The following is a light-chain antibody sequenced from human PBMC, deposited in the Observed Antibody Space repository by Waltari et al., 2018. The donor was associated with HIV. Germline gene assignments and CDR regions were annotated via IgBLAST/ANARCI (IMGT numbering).Light chain of an antibody. J-gene: IGKJ1*01. CDR3: QQYNSYSWT. CDR1: QSISSW. CDR2: KAS. V-gene: IGKV1-5*03. Sequence: DIQMTQSPSTLSASVGDRVTITCRASQSISSWLAWYQQNPGKAPKLLIYKASSLESGVPSRFSGSGSGTEFTLTISSRQPDDFATYYCQQYNSYSWTFGQGTKVEIK.